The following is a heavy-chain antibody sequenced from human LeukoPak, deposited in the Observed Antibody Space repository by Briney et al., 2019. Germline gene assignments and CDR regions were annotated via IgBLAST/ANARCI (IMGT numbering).Heavy chain of an antibody. CDR2: ISGSGGSA. V-gene: IGHV3-23*01. CDR1: GFTFRSYA. D-gene: IGHD6-19*01. Sequence: GGSLRLSCAASGFTFRSYAMSWVRQAPGRGLEWVSTISGSGGSAFYADSVRGRFTISRDNSKSTLYLQMNSLRAEDTAVYYCAKADDSHRSSGWKYYFDYWGQGTLVTVSS. CDR3: AKADDSHRSSGWKYYFDY. J-gene: IGHJ4*02.